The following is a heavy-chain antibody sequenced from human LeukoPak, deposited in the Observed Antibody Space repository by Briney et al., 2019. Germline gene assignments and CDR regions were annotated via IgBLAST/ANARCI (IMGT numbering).Heavy chain of an antibody. D-gene: IGHD1-26*01. Sequence: TGGSLRLSRAASGFTFSSYSMNWVRQAPGKGLEWVSYISSSSSTIYYADSVKGRFTISRDNAKNSLYLQMNSLRAEDTAVYYCARDRGSYFDYWGQGTLVTVSS. CDR2: ISSSSSTI. CDR1: GFTFSSYS. V-gene: IGHV3-48*01. CDR3: ARDRGSYFDY. J-gene: IGHJ4*02.